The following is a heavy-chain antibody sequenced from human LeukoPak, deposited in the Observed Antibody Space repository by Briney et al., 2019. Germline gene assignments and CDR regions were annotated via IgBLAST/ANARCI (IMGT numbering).Heavy chain of an antibody. J-gene: IGHJ4*02. CDR1: GGSFSGYY. Sequence: PSETLSLTCAVYGGSFSGYYWSWIRQPPGKGLEWIGEINHSGSTNYNPSLKSRVTMSVDTSKNQFSLKLSSVTAADTAVYYCASRRTSSSWYSNWGQGTLVTVSS. CDR2: INHSGST. V-gene: IGHV4-34*01. CDR3: ASRRTSSSWYSN. D-gene: IGHD6-13*01.